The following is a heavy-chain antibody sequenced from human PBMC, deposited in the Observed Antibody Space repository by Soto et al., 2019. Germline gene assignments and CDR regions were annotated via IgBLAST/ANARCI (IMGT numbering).Heavy chain of an antibody. Sequence: QVQLVQSGAEVKKPGASVKVTCKASTYAFTSYGITWVRQAPGQGLEWVGWISAYNGNSNYAQKYEGRVTMTTDTSTSTAYMELSSLRSDDTAVYSCARLADCSTTSCSSPSRFHVRGYYSYYGLDVWGQGTTVTVSS. V-gene: IGHV1-18*04. CDR3: ARLADCSTTSCSSPSRFHVRGYYSYYGLDV. CDR1: TYAFTSYG. D-gene: IGHD2-2*01. CDR2: ISAYNGNS. J-gene: IGHJ6*02.